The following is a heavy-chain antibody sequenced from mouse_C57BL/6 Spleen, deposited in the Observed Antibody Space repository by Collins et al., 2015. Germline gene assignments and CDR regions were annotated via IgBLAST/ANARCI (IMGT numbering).Heavy chain of an antibody. V-gene: IGHV2-2*02. D-gene: IGHD2-3*01. CDR2: IWRGGST. CDR1: GFSLTSYG. CDR3: ARKGDGYYDAMDY. J-gene: IGHJ4*01. Sequence: QVQLKQSGPGLVQPSQSLSITCTVSGFSLTSYGVHWVRQSPGKGLEWLGVIWRGGSTDYNAAFISRLSISKDNSKSQVFFKMSSLQANDTAIYYCARKGDGYYDAMDYWGQGTSVTVSS.